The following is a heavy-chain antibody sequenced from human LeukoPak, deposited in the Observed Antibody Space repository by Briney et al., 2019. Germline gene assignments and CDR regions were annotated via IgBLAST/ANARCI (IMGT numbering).Heavy chain of an antibody. J-gene: IGHJ4*02. CDR3: ARSGSTGYSLDY. D-gene: IGHD3-22*01. V-gene: IGHV1-2*02. CDR1: GYTFIGYY. CDR2: INPHNGDT. Sequence: ASVKVSCKASGYTFIGYYLHWVRQAPGQGLEWMGWINPHNGDTNYAQKFQGRVSMPRDTSTRTAYMELSRLRSDDTAVYFCARSGSTGYSLDYWGQGTLVTVSS.